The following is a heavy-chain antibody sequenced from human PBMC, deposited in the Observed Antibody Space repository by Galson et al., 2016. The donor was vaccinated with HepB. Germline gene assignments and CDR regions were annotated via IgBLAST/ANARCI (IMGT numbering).Heavy chain of an antibody. CDR2: INSDGSST. D-gene: IGHD6-19*01. Sequence: SLRLSCAASGFTFSNYWMHWVRQGPGKGLLWVSRINSDGSSTAYADSVKGRFTISRDNARNTLYLQMNSLRAEETAVYYCGRGAGAVAGRGWWFDDWGQGTLVTVSS. CDR1: GFTFSNYW. CDR3: GRGAGAVAGRGWWFDD. V-gene: IGHV3-74*01. J-gene: IGHJ4*02.